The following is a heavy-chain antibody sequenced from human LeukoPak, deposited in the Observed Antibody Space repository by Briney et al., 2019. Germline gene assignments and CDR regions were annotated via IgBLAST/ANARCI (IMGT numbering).Heavy chain of an antibody. J-gene: IGHJ5*02. V-gene: IGHV1-46*01. CDR1: GYTFTSYY. CDR3: AREGYYYDSSGTRKNWFDP. Sequence: ASVKVSCKASGYTFTSYYMHWVRQAPGQGLEWMGIINPSGGSTSYARKFQGRVTMTRDTSTSTVYMELSSLRSEDTAVYYCAREGYYYDSSGTRKNWFDPWGQGTLVTVSS. CDR2: INPSGGST. D-gene: IGHD3-22*01.